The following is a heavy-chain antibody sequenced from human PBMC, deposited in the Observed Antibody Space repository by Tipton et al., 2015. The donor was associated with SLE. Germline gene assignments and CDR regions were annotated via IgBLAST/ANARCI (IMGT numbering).Heavy chain of an antibody. Sequence: WSWIRQPPGKGLEWIGSIYYSGSTNYNPSLKSRVTISVDTSKNQFSLKLSSVTAADTAVYYCARDRQPEIAAAGIRYFDYWGQGTLVTVSS. CDR2: IYYSGST. V-gene: IGHV4-39*07. CDR3: ARDRQPEIAAAGIRYFDY. D-gene: IGHD6-13*01. J-gene: IGHJ4*02.